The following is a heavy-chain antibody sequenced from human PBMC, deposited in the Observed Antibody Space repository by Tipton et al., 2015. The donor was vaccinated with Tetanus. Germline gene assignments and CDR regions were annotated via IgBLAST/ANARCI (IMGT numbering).Heavy chain of an antibody. CDR3: ARGMAEASNCGGDCYSDY. Sequence: QLVQSGGGLVKPGGSLRLSCAASGFAFSSYSMNWVRQAPGKGLEWVSSISSSSRYIYYADSVKGRFTISRDNAKNSLYLQMISLRAEDTAVYSCARGMAEASNCGGDCYSDYWGQGTLVTVSS. CDR1: GFAFSSYS. D-gene: IGHD2-21*02. V-gene: IGHV3-21*01. J-gene: IGHJ4*02. CDR2: ISSSSRYI.